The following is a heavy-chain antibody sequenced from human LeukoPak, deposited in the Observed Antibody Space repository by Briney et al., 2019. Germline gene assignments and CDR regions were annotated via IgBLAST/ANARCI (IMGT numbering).Heavy chain of an antibody. CDR1: GFTFSSYA. CDR2: ISGSGGST. J-gene: IGHJ4*02. Sequence: GESLRLSCAASGFTFSSYAMSWVRQAPGKGLEWVSAISGSGGSTYYADSVKGRFTISRDNSKNTLYLQMNSLRAEDTAVYYCAKRTVYGGNAFDYWGQGTLVTVSS. CDR3: AKRTVYGGNAFDY. D-gene: IGHD4-23*01. V-gene: IGHV3-23*01.